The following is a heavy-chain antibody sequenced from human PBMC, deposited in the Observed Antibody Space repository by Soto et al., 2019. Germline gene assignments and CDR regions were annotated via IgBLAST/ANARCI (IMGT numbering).Heavy chain of an antibody. CDR3: ARLLRVTPAYGLDV. J-gene: IGHJ6*02. V-gene: IGHV4-34*01. CDR1: GGSFSGYY. D-gene: IGHD2-21*02. CDR2: SNDSGNA. Sequence: QVQLQQWGAGLLKPPETLSLTCAVYGGSFSGYYWNWIRQPPGKGLEWIGESNDSGNANYNPSLKSRVSISVDTSKNQFSLKLNSVTAADTAVYYCARLLRVTPAYGLDVWGQGTTVTVSS.